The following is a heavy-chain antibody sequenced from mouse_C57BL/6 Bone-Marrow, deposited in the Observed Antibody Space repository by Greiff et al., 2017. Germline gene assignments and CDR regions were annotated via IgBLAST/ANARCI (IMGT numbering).Heavy chain of an antibody. D-gene: IGHD1-1*01. J-gene: IGHJ2*01. Sequence: QVLVKQSGAGLARPGASLKLSCTASGYTFTSYGISWVQQGTGQGLEWIGEIYPRSGNTYYDEKFKGRATLTADKSSSTAYMELRSLTSEDSAVYFCARWDYYGSSYWGQGTTLTVSS. V-gene: IGHV1-81*01. CDR1: GYTFTSYG. CDR2: IYPRSGNT. CDR3: ARWDYYGSSY.